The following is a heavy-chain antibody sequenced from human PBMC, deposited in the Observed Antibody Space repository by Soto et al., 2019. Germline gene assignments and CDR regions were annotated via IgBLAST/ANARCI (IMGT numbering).Heavy chain of an antibody. CDR3: ATAHYDSRPLFDY. Sequence: ASVKVSCKTSGYIFATYGLHWVRQAPGQSLEWMGWINTANGNTEYSQKFQGRVTITGATSARTAYMELSSLRSEDTAVYYCATAHYDSRPLFDYWGQGALVTVSS. J-gene: IGHJ4*02. V-gene: IGHV1-3*04. D-gene: IGHD3-22*01. CDR2: INTANGNT. CDR1: GYIFATYG.